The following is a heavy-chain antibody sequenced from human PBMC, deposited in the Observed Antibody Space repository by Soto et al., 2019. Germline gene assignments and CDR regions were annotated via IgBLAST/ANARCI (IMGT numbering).Heavy chain of an antibody. V-gene: IGHV3-48*01. Sequence: GGSLRLSCAASGFTFSSYSMNWVRQAPEKGLEWVSYISSSSSTIYYADSVKGRFTISRDNAKNSLYLQMNSLRAEDTAVYYCAREHCNSTSCLNVFDYWGQGTLVTVSS. CDR2: ISSSSSTI. D-gene: IGHD2-2*01. CDR3: AREHCNSTSCLNVFDY. CDR1: GFTFSSYS. J-gene: IGHJ4*02.